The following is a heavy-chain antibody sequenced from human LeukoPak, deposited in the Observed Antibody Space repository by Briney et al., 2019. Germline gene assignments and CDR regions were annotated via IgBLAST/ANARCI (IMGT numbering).Heavy chain of an antibody. CDR3: ARDREGSTGTTGS. V-gene: IGHV1-2*02. D-gene: IGHD1-7*01. Sequence: GASVKVSCKASGYTFTGYYMHWVRQAPGQGLEWMGWINPNSGGTNYAQKFQGRVTTTRDTSISTAYMELSRLRSDDTAVYYCARDREGSTGTTGSWGQGTLVTVSS. J-gene: IGHJ4*02. CDR2: INPNSGGT. CDR1: GYTFTGYY.